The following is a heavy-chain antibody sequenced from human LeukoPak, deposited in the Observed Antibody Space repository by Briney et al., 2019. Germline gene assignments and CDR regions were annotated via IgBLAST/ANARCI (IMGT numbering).Heavy chain of an antibody. V-gene: IGHV3-30*04. D-gene: IGHD4-23*01. Sequence: GGSLRLSCAASGFTFSSYAMHWVRQAPGKGLEWVAVISYDGSYKDYADSVKGRFTISRDNSKNTLFLQMNSLRTEDTAVYYCARGARKGDDYGGFFDYWGQGTLVTVSS. J-gene: IGHJ4*02. CDR2: ISYDGSYK. CDR1: GFTFSSYA. CDR3: ARGARKGDDYGGFFDY.